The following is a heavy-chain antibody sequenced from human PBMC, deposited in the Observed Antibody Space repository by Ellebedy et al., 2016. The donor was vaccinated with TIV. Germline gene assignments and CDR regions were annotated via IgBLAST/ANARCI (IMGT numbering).Heavy chain of an antibody. Sequence: GSLRLSXAVSGGSISSSNWWSWVRQPPGKGLEWIGEIYHSGSTNYNPSLKSRVTISVDKSKNQFSLKLSSVTAADTAVYYCARGDVQRTQWLSFRWGQGTLVTVSS. CDR2: IYHSGST. J-gene: IGHJ4*02. V-gene: IGHV4-4*02. CDR1: GGSISSSNW. CDR3: ARGDVQRTQWLSFR. D-gene: IGHD6-19*01.